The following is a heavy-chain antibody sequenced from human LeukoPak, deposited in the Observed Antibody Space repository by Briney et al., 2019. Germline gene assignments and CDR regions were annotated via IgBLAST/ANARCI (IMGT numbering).Heavy chain of an antibody. CDR3: ATRDCSSDSCNVGDDWFDP. V-gene: IGHV1-2*02. CDR1: GYTFTGYF. J-gene: IGHJ5*02. D-gene: IGHD2-2*01. CDR2: INHNSGGT. Sequence: ASVKDSCQASGYTFTGYFMHWVRQAPGRGLAWMGWINHNSGGTNYAQKLQGRVTMTRDTSISTAYMEMSRLTSDDTTVYYCATRDCSSDSCNVGDDWFDPWGQGTLVTVSS.